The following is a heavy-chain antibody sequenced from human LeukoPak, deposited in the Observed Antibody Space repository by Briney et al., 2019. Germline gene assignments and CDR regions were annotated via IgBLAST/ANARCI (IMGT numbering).Heavy chain of an antibody. D-gene: IGHD4-17*01. J-gene: IGHJ3*02. Sequence: GGSLRLSCAASGITFSTYAMTWVRQAPGKGLEWVSSISGSGAGKFYAAPVKGRFTTSRDNSKNTLYVQMNSLRTEDTAVYYCAKAAYGDYVGALDIWGQGTMVIVSS. CDR1: GITFSTYA. V-gene: IGHV3-23*01. CDR2: ISGSGAGK. CDR3: AKAAYGDYVGALDI.